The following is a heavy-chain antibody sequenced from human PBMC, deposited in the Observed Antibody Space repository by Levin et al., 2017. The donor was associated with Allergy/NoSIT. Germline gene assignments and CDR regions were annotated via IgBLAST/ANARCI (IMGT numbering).Heavy chain of an antibody. J-gene: IGHJ6*02. Sequence: SETLSLTCAVYGGSFSGYYWSWIRQPPGKGLEWIGEINHSGSTNYNPSLKSRVTISVDTSKNQFSLKLSSVTAADTAVYYCAREWELLNYYYGMDVWGQGTTVTVSS. V-gene: IGHV4-34*01. D-gene: IGHD1-26*01. CDR3: AREWELLNYYYGMDV. CDR1: GGSFSGYY. CDR2: INHSGST.